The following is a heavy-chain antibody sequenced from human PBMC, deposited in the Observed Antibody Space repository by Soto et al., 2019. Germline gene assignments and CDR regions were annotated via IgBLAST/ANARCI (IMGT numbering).Heavy chain of an antibody. D-gene: IGHD1-26*01. CDR2: IIPMFGTP. V-gene: IGHV1-69*01. Sequence: QVQLVQSGAEVRKPGSSVKVSCKASGGTFDTYAVSWVRQAPGQGLEWMGGIIPMFGTPYYAQRFQGRVTITADESTGTAYMELSSLRSEDTAVYYCARDRDFGSYFDSFYWGQGTLVTVSS. J-gene: IGHJ4*02. CDR1: GGTFDTYA. CDR3: ARDRDFGSYFDSFY.